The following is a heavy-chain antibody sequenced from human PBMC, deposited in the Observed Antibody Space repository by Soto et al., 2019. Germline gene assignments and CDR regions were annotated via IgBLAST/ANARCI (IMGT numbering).Heavy chain of an antibody. Sequence: SETLSLTCAVSGGSIRDRNWWSWVRQPPGKGLEWIGEIYHSGSTNYNPSLKSRVTISVDTSKNQFSLKLSSVTAADTAVYYCANYPTTVTSDYWGQGTLVTVSS. J-gene: IGHJ4*02. V-gene: IGHV4-4*02. CDR3: ANYPTTVTSDY. D-gene: IGHD4-17*01. CDR2: IYHSGST. CDR1: GGSIRDRNW.